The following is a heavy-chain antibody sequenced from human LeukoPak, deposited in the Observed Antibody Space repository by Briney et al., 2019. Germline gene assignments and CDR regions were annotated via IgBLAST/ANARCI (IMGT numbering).Heavy chain of an antibody. D-gene: IGHD6-13*01. CDR3: ARAGSIAAAGPNYYYYYYMDV. CDR1: GGSFSGYY. Sequence: PSETLSLTCAVYGGSFSGYYWSWICQPPGKGLEWIGEINHSGSTNYNPSLKSRVTISVDTSKNQFSLKLSSVTAADTAVYYCARAGSIAAAGPNYYYYYYMDVWGKGTTVTISS. J-gene: IGHJ6*03. CDR2: INHSGST. V-gene: IGHV4-34*01.